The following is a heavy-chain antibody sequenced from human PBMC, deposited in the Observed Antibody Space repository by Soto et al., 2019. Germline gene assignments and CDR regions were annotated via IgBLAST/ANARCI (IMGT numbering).Heavy chain of an antibody. CDR1: GFSFSDYA. V-gene: IGHV3-49*04. CDR3: TSDYNNYEYYGMDI. J-gene: IGHJ6*02. D-gene: IGHD1-1*01. CDR2: IRSKAYDGTT. Sequence: SLRLSCTTSGFSFSDYAMSWVRQAPGKGLEWVGFIRSKAYDGTTEYAASVKGRFTISRDDSKSIAYLQMDGLKIEDTGVYYCTSDYNNYEYYGMDIWGQGTTVTVSS.